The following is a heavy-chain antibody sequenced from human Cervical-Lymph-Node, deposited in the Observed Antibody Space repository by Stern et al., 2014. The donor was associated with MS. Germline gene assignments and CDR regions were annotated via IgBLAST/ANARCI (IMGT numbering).Heavy chain of an antibody. Sequence: QVQLVQSGAEVKKPGASVKVSCKTSGYKFTAYYIHWVRQAPGKGLTWMGRLNPSSGATDRPPTFQGRVTMTRDTSIITAYMELTGLTPGDTAVYYCARSIAVTPLDFWGQGTLVAVSS. D-gene: IGHD4-17*01. V-gene: IGHV1-2*06. J-gene: IGHJ4*02. CDR1: GYKFTAYY. CDR3: ARSIAVTPLDF. CDR2: LNPSSGAT.